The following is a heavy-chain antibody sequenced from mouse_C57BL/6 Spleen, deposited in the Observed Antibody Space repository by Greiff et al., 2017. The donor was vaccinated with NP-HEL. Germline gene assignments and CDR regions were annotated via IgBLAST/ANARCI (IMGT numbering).Heavy chain of an antibody. J-gene: IGHJ4*01. CDR2: INPSNGGT. V-gene: IGHV1-53*01. CDR1: GYTFTSYW. D-gene: IGHD2-2*01. CDR3: ARWLPHYYAMDY. Sequence: QVQLQQSGTELVKPGASVKLSCKASGYTFTSYWMHWVKQRPGQGLEWIGNINPSNGGTNYNEKFKSKATLTVDKSSSTAYMQLSSLTSEDSAVYYCARWLPHYYAMDYWGQGTSVTVSS.